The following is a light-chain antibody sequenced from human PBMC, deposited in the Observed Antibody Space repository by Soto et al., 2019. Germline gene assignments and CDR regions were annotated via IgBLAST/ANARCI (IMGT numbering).Light chain of an antibody. J-gene: IGLJ1*01. CDR3: CSSAPESTYV. CDR2: EVN. V-gene: IGLV2-23*02. CDR1: SSDVGTYTL. Sequence: QPVLTQPASVSGSPGQSITISCTGTSSDVGTYTLVSWYQQHPGKAPKLVIYEVNKRPAGVSNRFSGSTSGNAASLTISGLQADDEADYFCCSSAPESTYVFGSGTKLTVL.